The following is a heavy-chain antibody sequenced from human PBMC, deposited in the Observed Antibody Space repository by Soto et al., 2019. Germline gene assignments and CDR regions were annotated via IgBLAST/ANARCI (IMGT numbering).Heavy chain of an antibody. CDR1: GYTFTSYG. D-gene: IGHD1-1*01. Sequence: QVQQVQSGAEVRRPGASAKVSCKASGYTFTSYGISWVRQAPGQGLEWMGWISAYDGNTNYGQRFQGRVTMTTDTSTSTAYMELRSLRSDDTAVYYCARHNSQWPNWFDPWGQGTLVTVSS. CDR3: ARHNSQWPNWFDP. J-gene: IGHJ5*02. V-gene: IGHV1-18*01. CDR2: ISAYDGNT.